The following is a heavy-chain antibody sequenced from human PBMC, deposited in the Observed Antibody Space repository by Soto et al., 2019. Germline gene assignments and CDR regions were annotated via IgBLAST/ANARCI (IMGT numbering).Heavy chain of an antibody. Sequence: QLQLQESGPGLVKPSETLSLTCTVSGGSVSSTSYYWGWIRQPPGKGLEWIGSIYYSGSTYYNPSLKSRVTISVDKSKNQFSLKLSSVTAADTAVYYCARIVGIRNSIGQRYYFDYWGQGTLVTVSS. D-gene: IGHD6-19*01. CDR2: IYYSGST. CDR1: GGSVSSTSYY. V-gene: IGHV4-39*01. CDR3: ARIVGIRNSIGQRYYFDY. J-gene: IGHJ4*02.